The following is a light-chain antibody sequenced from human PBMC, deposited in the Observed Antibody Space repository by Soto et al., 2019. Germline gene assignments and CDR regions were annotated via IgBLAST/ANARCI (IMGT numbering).Light chain of an antibody. CDR2: DAS. V-gene: IGKV1-5*01. Sequence: DIQMTQSPSTLSSSVGDRVTITCRASQSISRGLARYQQKPGKAPNVLIYDASTLESGVPSRFSGSGSGTEFTLTISSLQPEDFATYYCQHYSTVWAFGQGTKVYMK. J-gene: IGKJ1*01. CDR3: QHYSTVWA. CDR1: QSISRG.